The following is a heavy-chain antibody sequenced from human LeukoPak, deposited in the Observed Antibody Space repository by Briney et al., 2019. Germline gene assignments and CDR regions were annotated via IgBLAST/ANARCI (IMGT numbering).Heavy chain of an antibody. Sequence: GASVKVSCKASGCTFTSYAMHWVRQAPGQRLEWMGWINAGNGNTKYSQKFQGRVTITRDTSASTAYMELRSLRSEDTAVYYCARDRRIAVAGYFDYWGQGTLVTVSS. CDR3: ARDRRIAVAGYFDY. J-gene: IGHJ4*02. CDR2: INAGNGNT. V-gene: IGHV1-3*01. D-gene: IGHD6-19*01. CDR1: GCTFTSYA.